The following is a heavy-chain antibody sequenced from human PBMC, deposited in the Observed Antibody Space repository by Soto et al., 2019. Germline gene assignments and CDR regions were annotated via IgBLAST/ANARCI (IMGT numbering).Heavy chain of an antibody. J-gene: IGHJ4*02. Sequence: EVELVESGGGLVQPGGSLRLSCVASGFTFSNYWMHWVRQAPGNGLEWVSRISRDGSSTTYADSVKGRFTISRDNAENSLHLQMNSLRAEDTAVDYCARVRYCSDNTCYSWFDYWGQGTLVTVSS. V-gene: IGHV3-74*01. CDR3: ARVRYCSDNTCYSWFDY. D-gene: IGHD2-15*01. CDR2: ISRDGSST. CDR1: GFTFSNYW.